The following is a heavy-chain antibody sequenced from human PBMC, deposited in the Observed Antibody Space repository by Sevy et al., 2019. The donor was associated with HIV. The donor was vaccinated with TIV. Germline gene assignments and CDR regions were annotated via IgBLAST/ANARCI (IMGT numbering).Heavy chain of an antibody. D-gene: IGHD6-6*01. J-gene: IGHJ3*02. Sequence: GEALKISCAASGFTVSSNYMRWVRQAPGKGLEWVSLIYDVSSTYFSDSVEGRFTISTDNSKNTLYLQMNSLRAEDTAVYYCATQSGYSTSPGAFDIWGQGTMVTVSS. CDR3: ATQSGYSTSPGAFDI. CDR1: GFTVSSNY. V-gene: IGHV3-53*01. CDR2: IYDVSST.